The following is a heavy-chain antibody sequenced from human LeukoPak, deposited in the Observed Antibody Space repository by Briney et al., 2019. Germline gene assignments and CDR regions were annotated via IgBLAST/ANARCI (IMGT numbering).Heavy chain of an antibody. V-gene: IGHV3-73*01. CDR2: IRSKANSYTT. CDR3: LRGEVRGAPSSGYYYYGMDV. D-gene: IGHD3-16*01. CDR1: GFTFSGSA. J-gene: IGHJ6*02. Sequence: GGSLRLSCAASGFTFSGSAMHWVRQASGKGLEWVGRIRSKANSYTTAYAASVKGRFTISRDDSKNTAYLQMNSLKTEDTAVYYCLRGEVRGAPSSGYYYYGMDVWGQGTTVTVSS.